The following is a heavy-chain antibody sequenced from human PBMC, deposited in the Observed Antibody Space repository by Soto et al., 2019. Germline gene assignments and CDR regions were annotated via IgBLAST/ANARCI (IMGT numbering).Heavy chain of an antibody. J-gene: IGHJ3*02. CDR3: ARDHSSGWPSNAFDI. D-gene: IGHD6-19*01. Sequence: SQTLSLTCAISGDSVSRNSAAWNWIRQSPSRGLEWLGRTYYRSKWHNDYAVSVKGRITINPDASKNQFSLQLNSVTPEDTAVYYCARDHSSGWPSNAFDIWDQGTMVTVSS. CDR2: TYYRSKWHN. V-gene: IGHV6-1*01. CDR1: GDSVSRNSAA.